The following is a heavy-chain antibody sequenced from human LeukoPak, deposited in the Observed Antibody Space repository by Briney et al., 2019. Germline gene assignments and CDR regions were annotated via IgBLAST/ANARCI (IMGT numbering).Heavy chain of an antibody. V-gene: IGHV1-8*01. Sequence: ASVTVSCTASGYTFTSYDINWVRQATGQGLEWMGWMNPNSGNTGYAQKFQGRVTMTRNTSISTAYMELSSLRSEDTAVYYCARVVSGWSLYYYYGMDVWGQGTTVTVSS. CDR1: GYTFTSYD. J-gene: IGHJ6*02. CDR3: ARVVSGWSLYYYYGMDV. CDR2: MNPNSGNT. D-gene: IGHD6-19*01.